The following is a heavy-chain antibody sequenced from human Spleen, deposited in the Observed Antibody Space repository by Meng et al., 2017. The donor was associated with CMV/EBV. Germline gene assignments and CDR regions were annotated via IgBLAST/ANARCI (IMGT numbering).Heavy chain of an antibody. J-gene: IGHJ4*02. CDR3: AREGYYERNTERADY. CDR1: VYTFDNYD. D-gene: IGHD3-22*01. Sequence: SVYTFDNYDINWVRQAAGQGIEWMGWMATNSGNTGYAQKFQGRVSMSRDTSINTAYMELRDLRSEDTAVYYCAREGYYERNTERADYWGQGTLVTVSS. CDR2: MATNSGNT. V-gene: IGHV1-8*01.